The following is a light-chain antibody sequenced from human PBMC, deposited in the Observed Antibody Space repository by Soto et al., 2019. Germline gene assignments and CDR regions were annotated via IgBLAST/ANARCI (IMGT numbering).Light chain of an antibody. CDR3: LQHNAYPWT. CDR2: VAS. Sequence: DIQMTQSPSSLSASVGERVTMTCRASQDIGINLGWFQQKPGKAPKRLIYVASSLQSGVPSRFSGSGSGTEFTLTISSLQAEDFASYFCLQHNAYPWTFGQGTKVEV. V-gene: IGKV1-17*01. CDR1: QDIGIN. J-gene: IGKJ1*01.